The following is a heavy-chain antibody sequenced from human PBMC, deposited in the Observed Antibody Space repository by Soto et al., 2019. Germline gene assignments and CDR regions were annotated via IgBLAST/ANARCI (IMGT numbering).Heavy chain of an antibody. CDR3: AKKSAVTTSLMGGMDV. J-gene: IGHJ6*02. CDR2: ISYDGSKK. V-gene: IGHV3-30*18. CDR1: GFTFSSYG. Sequence: QVQLVESGGGVVQPGRSLRLSCAASGFTFSSYGMHWVRQAPGKGLEWVAVISYDGSKKYYADSVKGRFTISRDNSKNTLYLQMNSLRAEDTAVYYCAKKSAVTTSLMGGMDVWGQGTTVTVSS. D-gene: IGHD4-17*01.